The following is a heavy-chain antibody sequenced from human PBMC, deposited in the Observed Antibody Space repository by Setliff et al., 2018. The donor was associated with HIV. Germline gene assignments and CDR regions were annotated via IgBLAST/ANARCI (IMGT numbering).Heavy chain of an antibody. CDR1: GFFFKNAW. CDR2: IKSETDGGTA. D-gene: IGHD1-1*01. J-gene: IGHJ4*02. Sequence: GGSLRLSCAASGFFFKNAWMSWVRQAPGKGLEWIGRIKSETDGGTAESAAFVKGRFTISRDDSKNTLFLQMNSLKAEDTALYYCTTAGHGTLDFDYWGQGTRVTV. CDR3: TTAGHGTLDFDY. V-gene: IGHV3-15*01.